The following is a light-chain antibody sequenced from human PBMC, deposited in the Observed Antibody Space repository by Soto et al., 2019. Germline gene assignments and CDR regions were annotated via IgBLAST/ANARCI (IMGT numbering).Light chain of an antibody. J-gene: IGKJ3*01. Sequence: EIVLTQSPGTLSLSPGERATLSCRASQSVSSSYFAWYQQKPGQAPRLLIYGASSRATGIPDRFSGSGSGTDFTLTISRLEPEDFAVYFCQQYGSSPFTFGPGTKVDIE. CDR2: GAS. CDR3: QQYGSSPFT. V-gene: IGKV3-20*01. CDR1: QSVSSSY.